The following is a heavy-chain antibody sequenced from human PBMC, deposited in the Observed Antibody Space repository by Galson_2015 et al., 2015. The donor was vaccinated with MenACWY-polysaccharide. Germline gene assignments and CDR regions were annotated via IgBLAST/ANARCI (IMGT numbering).Heavy chain of an antibody. D-gene: IGHD6-19*01. V-gene: IGHV3-23*01. CDR1: GFTFSSYA. J-gene: IGHJ4*02. CDR2: ISGSGGST. CDR3: AKYGIEVAGSLKNHFDY. Sequence: SLRLSCAASGFTFSSYAMSWVRQAPGKGLEWVSTISGSGGSTYQGDSVKGRVTLSRDKSKKTLDLPMNSLRAEDTALYYCAKYGIEVAGSLKNHFDYWGQGTLVTVSS.